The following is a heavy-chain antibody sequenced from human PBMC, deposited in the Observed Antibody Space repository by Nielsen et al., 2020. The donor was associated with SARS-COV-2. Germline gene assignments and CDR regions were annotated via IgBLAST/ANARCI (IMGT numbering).Heavy chain of an antibody. CDR2: IGNSGDNI. J-gene: IGHJ4*02. CDR3: ARQFYGCNDY. V-gene: IGHV3-23*01. CDR1: GVTFSNNA. D-gene: IGHD3-10*01. Sequence: GGSLRLSCTASGVTFSNNAMTWVRQAPGKGLEWVSSIGNSGDNIYYADSAKGRFTVSRDNSKNTLYLEMNSLRAEDTAVYYCARQFYGCNDYWGQGTLVTVSS.